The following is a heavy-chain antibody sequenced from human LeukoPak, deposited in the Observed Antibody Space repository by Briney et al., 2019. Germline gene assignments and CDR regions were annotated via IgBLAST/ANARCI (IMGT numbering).Heavy chain of an antibody. CDR2: IRSSSSTI. J-gene: IGHJ4*02. Sequence: PGGSLRLSCAASGFTFSSYSMNWVRQAPGKGLEWVSYIRSSSSTIYFADSVKGRFTISRDNSKNTLYLQMNSLRAEDTAVYYCAKDRVGATLYFDFWGQGTLLTVSS. CDR1: GFTFSSYS. V-gene: IGHV3-48*01. D-gene: IGHD1-26*01. CDR3: AKDRVGATLYFDF.